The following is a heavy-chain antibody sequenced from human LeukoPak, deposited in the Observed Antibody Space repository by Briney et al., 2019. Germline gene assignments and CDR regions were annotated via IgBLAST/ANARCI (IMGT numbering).Heavy chain of an antibody. J-gene: IGHJ6*03. V-gene: IGHV4-34*01. D-gene: IGHD6-13*01. Sequence: KPSETLSLTCAVYGGSFSGYYWSWIRQPPGKGLEWIGEINHSGSTNYNPSLKSRVTISVDTSKNQFSLKLSSVTAADTAVYYCASGLTGYSSSWYHYYYMDVWGKGTTVTVSS. CDR2: INHSGST. CDR3: ASGLTGYSSSWYHYYYMDV. CDR1: GGSFSGYY.